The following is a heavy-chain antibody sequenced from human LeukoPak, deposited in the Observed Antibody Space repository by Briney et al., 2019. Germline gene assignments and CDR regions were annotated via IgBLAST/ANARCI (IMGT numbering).Heavy chain of an antibody. D-gene: IGHD3-10*01. CDR2: ISSSGIYI. V-gene: IGHV3-21*01. CDR1: GFTFSSYS. CDR3: ARAGSFRFDY. J-gene: IGHJ4*02. Sequence: GGSLRLSCAASGFTFSSYSMNWVRQAPGKGLEWVSSISSSGIYIYYADSVKGRFTISRDDAKNTLYLQMNDLRAEDTAVYYCARAGSFRFDYWGQGTLVTVSS.